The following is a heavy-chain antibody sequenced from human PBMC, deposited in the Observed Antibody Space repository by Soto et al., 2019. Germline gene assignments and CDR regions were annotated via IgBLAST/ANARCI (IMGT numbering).Heavy chain of an antibody. Sequence: GASVKVSCKASGYTFTSYGISWVRQAPGQGLEWMGWISAYNGNTNYAQKLQGRVTMTTDTSTSTAYMELRSLRSDDTAVYYCASSYYYDSSGYAFDIWGQGTMVTVSS. CDR3: ASSYYYDSSGYAFDI. CDR2: ISAYNGNT. V-gene: IGHV1-18*04. D-gene: IGHD3-22*01. J-gene: IGHJ3*02. CDR1: GYTFTSYG.